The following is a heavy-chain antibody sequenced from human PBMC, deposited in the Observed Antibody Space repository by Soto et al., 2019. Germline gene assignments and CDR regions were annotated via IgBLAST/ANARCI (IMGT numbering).Heavy chain of an antibody. V-gene: IGHV3-30*03. Sequence: GGSLRLSCAASGFTFSSYGMHWVRQAPDKGLEWVGVISYDGSNKYYADSVKGRFTISRDNAKNSLYLQMNSLRAEDTAVYYCARDNRLAVTGKYYYAIDVWGQGTTVTVSS. CDR1: GFTFSSYG. CDR3: ARDNRLAVTGKYYYAIDV. D-gene: IGHD2-21*02. J-gene: IGHJ6*02. CDR2: ISYDGSNK.